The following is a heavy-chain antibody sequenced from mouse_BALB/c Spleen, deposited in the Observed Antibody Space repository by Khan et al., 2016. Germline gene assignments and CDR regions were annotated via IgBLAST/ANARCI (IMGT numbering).Heavy chain of an antibody. J-gene: IGHJ4*01. Sequence: QMQLEESGPGLVQPSQSLSITCTVSGFSLTSYGVHWVRQSPGKGLEWLGVIWSGGSTDYNAALISRLSISKDNSKSQVFFKMHSLQANDTAIYYCARNYYRSSYYAMDYWGQGTSVTVSS. CDR3: ARNYYRSSYYAMDY. CDR1: GFSLTSYG. V-gene: IGHV2-2*02. CDR2: IWSGGST. D-gene: IGHD1-1*01.